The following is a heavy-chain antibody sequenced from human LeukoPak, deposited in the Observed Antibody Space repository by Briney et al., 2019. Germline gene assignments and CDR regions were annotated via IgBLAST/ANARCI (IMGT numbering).Heavy chain of an antibody. CDR1: GFTFSSYW. Sequence: GGSLRLSCAVSGFTFSSYWMSWVRQAPGKGLEWVAVIWHDGSNKYYGDSVKGRFTISRGNSKSTLHLQMNSLRVEDTAVYYCARDSRADYDFLTGYPENYWGQGTLVTVSS. CDR2: IWHDGSNK. D-gene: IGHD3-9*01. CDR3: ARDSRADYDFLTGYPENY. V-gene: IGHV3-33*01. J-gene: IGHJ4*02.